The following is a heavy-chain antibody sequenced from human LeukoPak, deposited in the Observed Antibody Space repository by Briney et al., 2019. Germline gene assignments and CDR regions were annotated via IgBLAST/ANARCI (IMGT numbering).Heavy chain of an antibody. CDR1: GFTFSGYE. CDR3: AREVAVAAHHDAFDI. J-gene: IGHJ3*02. Sequence: GGSLRLSCAASGFTFSGYEMNWVRQAPGKGLEWVSYISSSGSTIYYADSVKGRFTISRDNAKNSPYLQMNSLRAEDTAVYYCAREVAVAAHHDAFDIWGQGTMVTVSS. D-gene: IGHD6-19*01. V-gene: IGHV3-48*03. CDR2: ISSSGSTI.